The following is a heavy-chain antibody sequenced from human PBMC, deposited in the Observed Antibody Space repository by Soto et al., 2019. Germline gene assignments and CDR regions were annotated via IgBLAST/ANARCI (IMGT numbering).Heavy chain of an antibody. V-gene: IGHV1-18*01. Sequence: QVQLVQSGDEVKKPGASVKVSCKASGYIFVNYGIAWVRQAPGQGLEWMGWISTYTGNTHSATQVQGRLTMTTDTSTSTAYMDLGSLTSDYTAVYYCVMVDNYVTPTPQDVWGQGTTVTVSS. D-gene: IGHD3-16*01. CDR2: ISTYTGNT. J-gene: IGHJ6*02. CDR3: VMVDNYVTPTPQDV. CDR1: GYIFVNYG.